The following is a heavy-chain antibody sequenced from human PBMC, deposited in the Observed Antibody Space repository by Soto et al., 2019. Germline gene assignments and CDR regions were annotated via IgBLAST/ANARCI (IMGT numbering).Heavy chain of an antibody. V-gene: IGHV3-64*01. CDR3: ARRARPDFYYMDV. J-gene: IGHJ6*03. CDR2: ISSNGVGA. CDR1: GFTLSGYA. Sequence: GSLRLSCAASGFTLSGYAMDWVRQAPGKGLEYVSGISSNGVGAYYANSVQGRFTISRDNSKNTVYLQMGSLRPEDMAVYYCARRARPDFYYMDVWGKGTTVTVSS. D-gene: IGHD6-6*01.